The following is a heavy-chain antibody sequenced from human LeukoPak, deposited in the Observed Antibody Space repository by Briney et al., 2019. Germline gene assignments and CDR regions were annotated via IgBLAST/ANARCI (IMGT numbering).Heavy chain of an antibody. CDR1: GFTVSSNY. Sequence: PGGSLRLSCAASGFTVSSNYMSWVRQAPGKGLEWVSVIYSGGSTYYADSVKGRFTISRDNSKNTLYLQMNSLRAEDTAVYYCARDNPYYYDSSGYYSPYYWGQGTLVTVSS. J-gene: IGHJ4*02. D-gene: IGHD3-22*01. CDR2: IYSGGST. V-gene: IGHV3-66*01. CDR3: ARDNPYYYDSSGYYSPYY.